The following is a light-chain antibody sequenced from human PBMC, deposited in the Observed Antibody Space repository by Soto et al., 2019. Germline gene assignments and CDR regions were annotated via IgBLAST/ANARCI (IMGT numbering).Light chain of an antibody. CDR3: QHYNDWPT. V-gene: IGKV3-15*01. Sequence: EIVMPQSPATISVSPGERVTLSCRASQGIGLKLAWYQHKPGQAPRLLFYDASTRATGLPDRFSGSGAGTLFTLSISSVQSEDFAIYYCQHYNDWPTFGQGTKVEIK. CDR2: DAS. CDR1: QGIGLK. J-gene: IGKJ1*01.